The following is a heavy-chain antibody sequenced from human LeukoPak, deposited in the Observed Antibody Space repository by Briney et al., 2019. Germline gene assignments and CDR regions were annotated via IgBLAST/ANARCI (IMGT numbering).Heavy chain of an antibody. CDR2: IRSKANSYAT. CDR1: GFTFSGSA. Sequence: GGSLRLSCAASGFTFSGSAIHWVRQASGKGLEWVGRIRSKANSYATSSAASVKGRFTISRDDSKNTAYLQMNSLKTEDTAVYYCATCVLVRGVIMGGFDYWGQGTLVTVSS. CDR3: ATCVLVRGVIMGGFDY. D-gene: IGHD3-10*01. V-gene: IGHV3-73*01. J-gene: IGHJ4*02.